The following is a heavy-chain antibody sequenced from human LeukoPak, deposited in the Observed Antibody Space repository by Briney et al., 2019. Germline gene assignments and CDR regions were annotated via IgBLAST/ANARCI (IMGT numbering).Heavy chain of an antibody. CDR2: IKQDGSEK. D-gene: IGHD5-12*01. V-gene: IGHV3-7*03. J-gene: IGHJ4*02. CDR3: ARDGMATINS. Sequence: GGSLRLSCAASGFIFSTNWMSWVRQAPGKGLEWVANIKQDGSEKYYVDSVKGRFTISRDNAKSSLYLQMNSLRAEDTAVYYCARDGMATINSWGQGTVVTVSS. CDR1: GFIFSTNW.